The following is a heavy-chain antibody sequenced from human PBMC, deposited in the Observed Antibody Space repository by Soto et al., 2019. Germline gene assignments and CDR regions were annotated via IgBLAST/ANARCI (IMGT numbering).Heavy chain of an antibody. D-gene: IGHD2-8*01. V-gene: IGHV1-8*01. J-gene: IGHJ6*03. CDR3: ARGSWGMYYYYYMDV. CDR2: MNPNSGNT. Sequence: ASVKVSCKASGYTFTSYDINWVRQATGQGHEWMGWMNPNSGNTGYAQKFQGRVTMTRNTSISTAYMELSSLRSEDTAVYYCARGSWGMYYYYYMDVWGKGTTVTVSS. CDR1: GYTFTSYD.